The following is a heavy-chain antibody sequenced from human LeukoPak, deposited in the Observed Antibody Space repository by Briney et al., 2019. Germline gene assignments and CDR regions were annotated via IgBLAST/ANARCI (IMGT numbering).Heavy chain of an antibody. CDR3: ARAANIRLGELSP. Sequence: ASVKVSCKASGGTFSSYAISWVRQAPGQGLEWMGGIIPIFGTANYAQKFQGRVTITADKSTSTAYMELSSLRSEDTAVYYCARAANIRLGELSPWGQGTLVTVPS. CDR1: GGTFSSYA. CDR2: IIPIFGTA. D-gene: IGHD3-16*02. V-gene: IGHV1-69*06. J-gene: IGHJ4*02.